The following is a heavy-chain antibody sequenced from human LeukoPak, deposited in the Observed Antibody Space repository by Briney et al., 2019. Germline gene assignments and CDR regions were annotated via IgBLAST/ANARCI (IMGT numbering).Heavy chain of an antibody. CDR3: ARAGMDSRGSYQGFDY. Sequence: PSETLSLTCTVSGGSISSSSYYWGWIRQPPGKGLEWVSYITNNGRKVYYADSMKGRFTISRDNAKNSLYLQMNGLRAEDTALYYCARAGMDSRGSYQGFDYWGQGTLVTVSS. CDR1: GGSISSSSYY. V-gene: IGHV3-11*04. J-gene: IGHJ4*02. CDR2: ITNNGRKV. D-gene: IGHD3-22*01.